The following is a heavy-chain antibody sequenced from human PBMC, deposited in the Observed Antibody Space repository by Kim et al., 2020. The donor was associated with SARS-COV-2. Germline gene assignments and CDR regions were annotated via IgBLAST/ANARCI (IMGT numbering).Heavy chain of an antibody. Sequence: FTISRDNSKNTLYLQMNSLRAEDTAVYYCARDIVVASTPGQINYYYYMDVWGKGTTVTVSS. D-gene: IGHD2-15*01. CDR3: ARDIVVASTPGQINYYYYMDV. V-gene: IGHV3-66*01. J-gene: IGHJ6*03.